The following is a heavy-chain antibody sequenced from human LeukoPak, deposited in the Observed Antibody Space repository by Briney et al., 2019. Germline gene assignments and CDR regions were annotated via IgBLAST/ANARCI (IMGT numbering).Heavy chain of an antibody. V-gene: IGHV1-69*13. J-gene: IGHJ4*02. Sequence: SVKVSCKASGGTFISYAISWVRQAPGQGLEWMGGIIPIFGTANYAQKFQGRVTITADESTSTAYMELSSLRSEDTAVYYCARAFGDYEGPFDYWGQGTLVTVSS. D-gene: IGHD4-17*01. CDR2: IIPIFGTA. CDR1: GGTFISYA. CDR3: ARAFGDYEGPFDY.